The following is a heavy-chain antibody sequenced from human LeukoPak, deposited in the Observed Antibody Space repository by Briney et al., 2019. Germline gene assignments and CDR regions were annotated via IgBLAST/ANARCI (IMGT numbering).Heavy chain of an antibody. Sequence: GGSLRLSCAASGFTFSSYSMNWVRQAPGKGLEWVSSISSSSSYIYYADSVKGRFTISRDNAKNTLYLQMNSLRAEDTAVYYCAKDPMTSVTTTAYWGQGTLVTVSS. V-gene: IGHV3-21*04. CDR2: ISSSSSYI. D-gene: IGHD4-17*01. CDR3: AKDPMTSVTTTAY. CDR1: GFTFSSYS. J-gene: IGHJ4*02.